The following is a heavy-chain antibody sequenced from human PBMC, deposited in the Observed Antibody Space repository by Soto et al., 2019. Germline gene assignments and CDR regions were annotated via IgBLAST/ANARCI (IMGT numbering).Heavy chain of an antibody. J-gene: IGHJ4*01. V-gene: IGHV4-39*01. CDR3: ARGGGYCICGNCHGLVVFYY. D-gene: IGHD2-15*01. Sequence: SETLSVTWTVSGGSISSSSYFWGWIRQPPGKGLEWIGNVYYGGSTYYNPSLKSRVTISVDTSKNQFSLKLSSVTAADTAVYYCARGGGYCICGNCHGLVVFYYSGQRTLVTVSS. CDR1: GGSISSSSYF. CDR2: VYYGGST.